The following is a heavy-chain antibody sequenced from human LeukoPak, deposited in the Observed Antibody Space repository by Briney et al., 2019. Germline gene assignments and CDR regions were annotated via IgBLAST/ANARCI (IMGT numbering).Heavy chain of an antibody. CDR1: GFTFSNYW. D-gene: IGHD1-1*01. J-gene: IGHJ4*02. CDR2: IKADGSEK. CDR3: ARADNGPEN. V-gene: IGHV3-7*01. Sequence: PGGSLRLSCATFGFTFSNYWMNWVRQAPGKGPEWVAIIKADGSEKHYVDSVRGRFTVSRDNAKNSLYLQMSSLRAEDTAVYYCARADNGPENWGQGTLVTVSS.